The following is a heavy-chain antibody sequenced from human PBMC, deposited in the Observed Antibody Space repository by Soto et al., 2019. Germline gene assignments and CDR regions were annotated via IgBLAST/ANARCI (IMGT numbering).Heavy chain of an antibody. V-gene: IGHV4-4*02. CDR3: ATSSSGWSPPY. D-gene: IGHD6-19*01. Sequence: QVQLQESGPGLVKPSGTLSLTCAVSGGSISSSNWWSWVRQPPGKGLEWIGEIYHSGSTNYNPSLKSRVTIAVDTTQHQSSLQLSSVTAADTAVHYCATSSSGWSPPYWGQGPLGTVSS. CDR2: IYHSGST. J-gene: IGHJ4*02. CDR1: GGSISSSNW.